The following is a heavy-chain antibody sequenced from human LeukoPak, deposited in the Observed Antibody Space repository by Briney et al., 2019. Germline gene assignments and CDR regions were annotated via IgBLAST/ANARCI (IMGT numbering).Heavy chain of an antibody. J-gene: IGHJ3*01. Sequence: SETLSLTCTVSGGSISSSYWSWSRQSPGQGLEGIGYFYDTVRTKYNPSLKRRVSISTVTSKNHLSLKLTSVTAADTAVYYCARHGAFITRGFCSSSNCYVDGLQTWGQGIMVSVSS. CDR3: ARHGAFITRGFCSSSNCYVDGLQT. CDR2: FYDTVRT. V-gene: IGHV4-59*08. D-gene: IGHD2-2*01. CDR1: GGSISSSY.